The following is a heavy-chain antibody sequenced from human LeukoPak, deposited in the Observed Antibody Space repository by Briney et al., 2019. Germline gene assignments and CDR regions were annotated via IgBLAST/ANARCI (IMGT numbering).Heavy chain of an antibody. CDR1: GFTFSGYW. D-gene: IGHD4-23*01. CDR3: ARDPVFLVTHFDY. CDR2: IKQDGSEK. Sequence: PGGSLRLSCAASGFTFSGYWMSWVRQAPGKGLEWVANIKQDGSEKYYVDSVKGRSTISRDNAKNSLYLQMNSLRAEGTAVYYCARDPVFLVTHFDYWGQGTLVTVSS. J-gene: IGHJ4*02. V-gene: IGHV3-7*01.